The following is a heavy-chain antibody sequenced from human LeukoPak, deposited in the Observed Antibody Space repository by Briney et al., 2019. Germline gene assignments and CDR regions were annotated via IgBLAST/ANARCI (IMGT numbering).Heavy chain of an antibody. D-gene: IGHD3-22*01. CDR1: GYSFTSYW. CDR2: IYPGDSDT. CDR3: AITSRDNKWLQQYYFDY. V-gene: IGHV5-51*01. J-gene: IGHJ4*02. Sequence: PGESLKISCKGSGYSFTSYWIGWVRQMPGKGLEWMGIIYPGDSDTRYSPSFQGQVTISADKSISTAYLQWSSLKASDTAMYYCAITSRDNKWLQQYYFDYWGQGTLVTVSS.